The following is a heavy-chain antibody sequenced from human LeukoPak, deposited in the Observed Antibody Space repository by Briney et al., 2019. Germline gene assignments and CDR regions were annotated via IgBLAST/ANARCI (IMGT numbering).Heavy chain of an antibody. CDR3: AKDLPITMVRGVNFDY. CDR2: ISGSGGST. V-gene: IGHV3-23*01. CDR1: GFTSSSYA. Sequence: GGSLRLSCAASGFTSSSYAMSWVRQAPGKGLEWVSAISGSGGSTYYADSVKGRFTISRDNSKNTLYLQMNSLRAEDTAVYYCAKDLPITMVRGVNFDYWGQGTLVTVSS. J-gene: IGHJ4*02. D-gene: IGHD3-10*01.